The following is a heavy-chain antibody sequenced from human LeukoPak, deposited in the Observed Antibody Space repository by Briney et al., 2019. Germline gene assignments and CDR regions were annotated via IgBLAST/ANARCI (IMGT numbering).Heavy chain of an antibody. J-gene: IGHJ5*02. CDR2: IYHCGST. V-gene: IGHV4-38-2*01. D-gene: IGHD2-2*01. Sequence: SETLSLTRAVSVYFLRSGYYWGWIRQPPGKGLEWIGSIYHCGSTYYNPSLKSRVTISEDTSKNQFSRKLSSVTAADTAVYYCARLGVVVVPAAKTLINWFDPWGQGTLLTVSS. CDR1: VYFLRSGYY. CDR3: ARLGVVVVPAAKTLINWFDP.